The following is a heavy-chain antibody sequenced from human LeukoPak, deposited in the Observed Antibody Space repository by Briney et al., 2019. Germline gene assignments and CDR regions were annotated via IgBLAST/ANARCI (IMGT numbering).Heavy chain of an antibody. CDR3: ARDLRGIAVAGFDY. CDR2: ISSSGSTI. CDR1: GFTFSSYE. J-gene: IGHJ4*02. D-gene: IGHD6-19*01. V-gene: IGHV3-48*03. Sequence: GRSLRLSCAASGFTFSSYEMNWVRQAPGKGLEWVSYISSSGSTIYYADSVKGRFTISRDNAKNSLYLQMNSLRAEDTAVYYCARDLRGIAVAGFDYWGQGTLVTVSS.